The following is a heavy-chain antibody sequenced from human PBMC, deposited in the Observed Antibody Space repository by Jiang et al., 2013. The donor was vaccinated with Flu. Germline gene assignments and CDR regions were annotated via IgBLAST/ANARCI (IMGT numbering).Heavy chain of an antibody. D-gene: IGHD3-22*01. J-gene: IGHJ4*02. CDR3: ARHMAGGYYFPFDY. CDR1: GYRFTSHW. V-gene: IGHV5-51*01. CDR2: IYPGDSDT. Sequence: VQLVESGAEVKQPGESLKISCKGSGYRFTSHWIGWVRQMPGKGLEWMGFIYPGDSDTRYSPSLQGQVTISADTSISTAYLQWSSLKASDTAMYYCARHMAGGYYFPFDYWGQGTQVTVSS.